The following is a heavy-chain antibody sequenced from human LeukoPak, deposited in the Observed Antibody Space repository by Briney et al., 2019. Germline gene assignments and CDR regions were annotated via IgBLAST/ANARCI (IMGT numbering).Heavy chain of an antibody. D-gene: IGHD3-10*01. CDR2: INHSGST. CDR1: GGSFSGYY. J-gene: IGHJ4*02. CDR3: ASSTYGSGELD. V-gene: IGHV4-34*01. Sequence: SETLSLTCAVYGGSFSGYYWSWIRQPPGKGLEWIGEINHSGSTNYNPSLKSRVTISVDTSKNQFSLKLGSVTAADTAVYYCASSTYGSGELDWGQGTLVTVSS.